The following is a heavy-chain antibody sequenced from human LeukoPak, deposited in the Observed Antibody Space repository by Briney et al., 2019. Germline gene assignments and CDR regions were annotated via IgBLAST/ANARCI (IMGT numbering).Heavy chain of an antibody. Sequence: SETLSLTCTVSGGSISSYYWSWIRQPAGKGLEWIGRIYTSGSTNYNHSLKSRVTMSVDTSKNQFSLKLSSVTAADTAVYYCARDVRSGWYAYFDYWGQGTLVTVSS. D-gene: IGHD6-19*01. CDR3: ARDVRSGWYAYFDY. V-gene: IGHV4-4*07. J-gene: IGHJ4*02. CDR2: IYTSGST. CDR1: GGSISSYY.